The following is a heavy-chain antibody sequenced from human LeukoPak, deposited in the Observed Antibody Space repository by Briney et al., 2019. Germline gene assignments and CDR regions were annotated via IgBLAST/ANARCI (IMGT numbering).Heavy chain of an antibody. Sequence: ASVKVSCKASGYTFTSYGISWVRQAPGQGLEWMGWISAYNGNTNYAQKLQGRVTMTTDTSTSTAYMELRSLRSDDTAVYYCARDHPYYYGSGSYSRGGSNFDYWGQGTLVTVSS. D-gene: IGHD3-10*01. CDR2: ISAYNGNT. V-gene: IGHV1-18*01. CDR3: ARDHPYYYGSGSYSRGGSNFDY. J-gene: IGHJ4*02. CDR1: GYTFTSYG.